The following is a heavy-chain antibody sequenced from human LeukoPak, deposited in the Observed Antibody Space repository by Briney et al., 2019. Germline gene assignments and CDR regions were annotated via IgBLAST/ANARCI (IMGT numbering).Heavy chain of an antibody. CDR1: GLSLGDYG. V-gene: IGHV3-49*04. D-gene: IGHD2-2*01. CDR2: IQSKTYGEGT. J-gene: IGHJ4*02. CDR3: TASDHLYCSSSSCHFDY. Sequence: GGSLRLSCTVSGLSLGDYGMSWVGQAPGKGLEWVSFIQSKTYGEGTMYAASVRGRFTISRDDSRSTAYLQMNRLKTEDTAVYYCTASDHLYCSSSSCHFDYWGQGNLANVSS.